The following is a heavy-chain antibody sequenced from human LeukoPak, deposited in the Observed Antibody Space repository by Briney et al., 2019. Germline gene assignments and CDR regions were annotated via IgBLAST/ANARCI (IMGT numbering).Heavy chain of an antibody. CDR1: GFTFSSYA. V-gene: IGHV3-23*01. CDR3: AKVSGSGGTKYQPFDY. CDR2: ISGSGGST. J-gene: IGHJ4*02. Sequence: PERSLRLSCAASGFTFSSYAMSWVRQAPGKGLEWVSAISGSGGSTYYADSVKGRFTISRDNSKNTLYLQMNSLRAEDTAVYYCAKVSGSGGTKYQPFDYWGQGTLVTVSS. D-gene: IGHD2-15*01.